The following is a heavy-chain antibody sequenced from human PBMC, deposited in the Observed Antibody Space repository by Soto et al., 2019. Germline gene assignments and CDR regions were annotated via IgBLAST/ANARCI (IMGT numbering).Heavy chain of an antibody. CDR1: GGSFSSYH. CDR3: ARGYDTALAPIF. V-gene: IGHV4-34*01. D-gene: IGHD5-18*01. CDR2: INHLTTT. Sequence: SETLSLTCAVYGGSFSSYHWSWIRQTPGKGLEWIGEINHLTTTNYNPSLKSRVVISLDTPKNQFSLKLSSVTAADTAVYYCARGYDTALAPIFWGQGILVTVSS. J-gene: IGHJ4*02.